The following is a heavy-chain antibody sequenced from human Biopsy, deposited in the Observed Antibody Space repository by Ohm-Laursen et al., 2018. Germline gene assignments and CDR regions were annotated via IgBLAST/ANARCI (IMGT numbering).Heavy chain of an antibody. CDR2: INPSGSTT. V-gene: IGHV1-46*01. Sequence: ESLRISCNASGYSFTSYYMHWVRQAPGQGLEWMGMINPSGSTTSYPQIFQGRVTMTRDTSKSTVYMELSSLRSADTAVYFCARNTGWYGDLYYFDYWGQGTLVTVSS. CDR1: GYSFTSYY. CDR3: ARNTGWYGDLYYFDY. J-gene: IGHJ4*02. D-gene: IGHD6-19*01.